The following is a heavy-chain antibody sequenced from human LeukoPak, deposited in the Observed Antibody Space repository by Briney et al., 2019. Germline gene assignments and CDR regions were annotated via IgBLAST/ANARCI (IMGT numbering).Heavy chain of an antibody. D-gene: IGHD4-17*01. CDR2: INPSGGST. CDR3: ARDLTITTVTTSYYGMDV. Sequence: GASVKVSCKASGGTFSSYAISWVRQAPGQGLEWMGIINPSGGSTSYAQKFQGRVTMTRDTSTSTVYMELSSLRSEDTAVYYCARDLTITTVTTSYYGMDVWGQGTTVTVSS. J-gene: IGHJ6*02. V-gene: IGHV1-46*01. CDR1: GGTFSSYA.